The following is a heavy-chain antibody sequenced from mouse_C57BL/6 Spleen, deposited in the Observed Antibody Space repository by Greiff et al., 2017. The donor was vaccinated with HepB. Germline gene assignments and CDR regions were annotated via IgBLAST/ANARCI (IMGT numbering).Heavy chain of an antibody. CDR3: TTKIFSNGYAMYY. J-gene: IGHJ4*01. Sequence: EVQLQQSGAELVRPGASVKLSCTASGFNIKDDYMHWVKQGPEQGLEWIGWIDTENGDTEYASNFQGKGTITVDTSSNTAYLQLIGLTSEDTAVYYCTTKIFSNGYAMYYWGQGTSVTVSS. V-gene: IGHV14-4*01. D-gene: IGHD2-5*01. CDR2: IDTENGDT. CDR1: GFNIKDDY.